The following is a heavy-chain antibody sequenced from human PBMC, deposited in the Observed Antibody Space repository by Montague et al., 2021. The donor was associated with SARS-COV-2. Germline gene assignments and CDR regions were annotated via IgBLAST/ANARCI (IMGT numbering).Heavy chain of an antibody. J-gene: IGHJ6*02. V-gene: IGHV3-48*03. CDR1: GFTFSSYE. CDR3: ARDEGLIYGSGDYYGMDV. CDR2: ISSSGSTI. D-gene: IGHD3-10*01. Sequence: SLRLSCAASGFTFSSYEMNWVRQAPGKGLEWVSYISSSGSTIYYADSVKGRFTISRDNAKNSLYLQMNSLRAEDKAVYYCARDEGLIYGSGDYYGMDVWGQGTTVTVSS.